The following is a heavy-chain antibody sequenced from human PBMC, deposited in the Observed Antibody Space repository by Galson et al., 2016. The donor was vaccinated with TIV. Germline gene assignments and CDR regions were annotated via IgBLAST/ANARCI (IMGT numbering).Heavy chain of an antibody. CDR2: IKSKSDGGTI. CDR3: TREGSSGYDLQQFDY. V-gene: IGHV3-15*01. Sequence: SLRLSCAASGFSFSNAWMNWVRQAPGKGLEWVGRIKSKSDGGTIDYAAPVKDRFTISRDDSENTLYLQRNSLISEDTAVYYCTREGSSGYDLQQFDYWGQGTLVTVSS. D-gene: IGHD3-22*01. CDR1: GFSFSNAW. J-gene: IGHJ4*02.